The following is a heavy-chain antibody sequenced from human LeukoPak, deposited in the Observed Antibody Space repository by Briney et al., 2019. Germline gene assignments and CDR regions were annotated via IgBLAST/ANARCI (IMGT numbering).Heavy chain of an antibody. V-gene: IGHV1-2*06. Sequence: ASVKVSCKASGYTFTVYYMHWVRQAPGQGLEWMGRINPNSGGTNYAQKFQGRVTMTMDTSISTAYMELSRLRSDDTAVYYCAGYNLGYDAAFDIWGQGTMVTVSS. CDR2: INPNSGGT. CDR3: AGYNLGYDAAFDI. D-gene: IGHD5-12*01. J-gene: IGHJ3*02. CDR1: GYTFTVYY.